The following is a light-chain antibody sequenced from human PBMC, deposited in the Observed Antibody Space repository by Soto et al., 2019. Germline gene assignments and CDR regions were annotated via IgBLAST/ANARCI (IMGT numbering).Light chain of an antibody. Sequence: EIVLTQSPATLSLSPGERATLSFRASQTISSYLLWYQQKPGQAPRLLIYDASNRATGIPARFTGSGSGTEFILTITSLQSEDSAVYYCQEYNTWPWTFGQGTKVDI. V-gene: IGKV3-15*01. CDR2: DAS. CDR1: QTISSY. J-gene: IGKJ1*01. CDR3: QEYNTWPWT.